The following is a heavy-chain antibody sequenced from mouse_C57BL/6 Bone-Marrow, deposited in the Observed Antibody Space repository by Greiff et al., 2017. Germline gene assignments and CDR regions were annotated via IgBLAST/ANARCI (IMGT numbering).Heavy chain of an antibody. CDR1: GYTFTDYE. Sequence: SGAELVRPGASVTLSCKASGYTFTDYEMHWVKQTPVHGLEWIGAIDPETGGTAYNQKFKGKAILTADKSSSTAYMELRSLTSEDSAVYYCTRGGNYEGFDYWGQGTTLTVSS. D-gene: IGHD2-1*01. V-gene: IGHV1-15*01. CDR2: IDPETGGT. J-gene: IGHJ2*01. CDR3: TRGGNYEGFDY.